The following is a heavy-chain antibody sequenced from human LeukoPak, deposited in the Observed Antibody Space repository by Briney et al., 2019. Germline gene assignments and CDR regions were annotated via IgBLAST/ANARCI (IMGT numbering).Heavy chain of an antibody. V-gene: IGHV3-23*01. CDR3: AKGNGGD. D-gene: IGHD4-23*01. Sequence: GGSLRLSCAASGFTFSSYVMNWVRHAAGEGLEWVSGISGSGGSTYSADSVKGRFTISRDNSKSTLFLQMNSLRAEDTAVYYCAKGNGGDWGQGTLVTVSS. J-gene: IGHJ4*02. CDR1: GFTFSSYV. CDR2: ISGSGGST.